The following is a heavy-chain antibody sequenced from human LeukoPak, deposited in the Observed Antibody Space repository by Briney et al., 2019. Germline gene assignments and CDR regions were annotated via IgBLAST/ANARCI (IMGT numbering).Heavy chain of an antibody. CDR1: GYTFTSYG. CDR3: VRGSYLYYYYGMDV. J-gene: IGHJ6*02. V-gene: IGHV1-18*01. CDR2: ISAYNGNT. Sequence: AASVTVSCTASGYTFTSYGISWVRQAPGQGLEWMGWISAYNGNTNYAQKLQGRVTMTTDTSTSTACMELRSLRSDDTAVYYCVRGSYLYYYYGMDVWGQGTTVTVSS. D-gene: IGHD1-26*01.